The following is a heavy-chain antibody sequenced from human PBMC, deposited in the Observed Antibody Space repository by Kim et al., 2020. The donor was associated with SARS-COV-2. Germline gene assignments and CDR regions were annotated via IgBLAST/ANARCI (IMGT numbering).Heavy chain of an antibody. CDR2: ISYDGSNK. D-gene: IGHD1-26*01. V-gene: IGHV3-30-3*01. CDR1: GFTFSSYA. Sequence: GGSLRLSCAASGFTFSSYAMHWVRQAPGKGLEWVAVISYDGSNKYYADSVKGRFTISRDNSKNTLYLQMNSLRAEDTAVYYCARSRSGGYYSEFDPWGQG. J-gene: IGHJ5*02. CDR3: ARSRSGGYYSEFDP.